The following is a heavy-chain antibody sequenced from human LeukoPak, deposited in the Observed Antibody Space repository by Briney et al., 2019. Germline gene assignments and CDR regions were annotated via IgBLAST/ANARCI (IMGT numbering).Heavy chain of an antibody. D-gene: IGHD5/OR15-5a*01. V-gene: IGHV3-53*01. Sequence: GGSLRLSCAAFGFTVSSYYMSWVRQAPGRGLEWVSVMRSAGTTSYADCVKGRFTISRDSSKNMLCLQMTSLRAEDTAMYYCARESWKGSTTDGFDIWGQGTMVTVSS. J-gene: IGHJ3*02. CDR3: ARESWKGSTTDGFDI. CDR1: GFTVSSYY. CDR2: MRSAGTT.